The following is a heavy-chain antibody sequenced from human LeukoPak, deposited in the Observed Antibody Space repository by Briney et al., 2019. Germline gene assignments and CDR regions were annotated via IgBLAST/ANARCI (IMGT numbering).Heavy chain of an antibody. Sequence: GGSLRLSCAASGFTLDDYGMNWVRQAPGKGLVRVSRINSDGSSTSYADSVKGRFTISRDNAKNTLYLQMNSLRAEDTAVYYCARGEGSYYSHWGQGTLVTVSS. D-gene: IGHD1-26*01. J-gene: IGHJ4*02. CDR1: GFTLDDYG. CDR3: ARGEGSYYSH. V-gene: IGHV3-74*01. CDR2: INSDGSST.